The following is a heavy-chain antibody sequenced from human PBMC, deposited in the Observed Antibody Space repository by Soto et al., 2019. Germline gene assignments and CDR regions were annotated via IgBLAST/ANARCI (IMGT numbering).Heavy chain of an antibody. CDR3: ARGTYSGYYYGMDV. Sequence: GGSLRLSCAASGFTFSSSWMHLVRQAPGKGLVWVSRINSDGSSTSYADSVKGRFTISRDNAKNTLYLQMNSLRAEDTAVYYCARGTYSGYYYGMDVWGQGTTVTVS. D-gene: IGHD5-12*01. J-gene: IGHJ6*02. CDR1: GFTFSSSW. V-gene: IGHV3-74*01. CDR2: INSDGSST.